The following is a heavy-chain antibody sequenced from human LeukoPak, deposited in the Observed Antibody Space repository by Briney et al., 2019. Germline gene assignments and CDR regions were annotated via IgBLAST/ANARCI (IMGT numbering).Heavy chain of an antibody. J-gene: IGHJ6*02. CDR3: ARAHLGTYSYYYYGMDV. Sequence: SETLSLTCAVYGGSFSGYYWSWIRQPPGKGLGWIGEINRSGSTNYNPSLKSRVTISVDTSKNQFSLKLSSVTAADTAVYYCARAHLGTYSYYYYGMDVWGQGTTVTVSS. CDR1: GGSFSGYY. V-gene: IGHV4-34*01. D-gene: IGHD3-16*01. CDR2: INRSGST.